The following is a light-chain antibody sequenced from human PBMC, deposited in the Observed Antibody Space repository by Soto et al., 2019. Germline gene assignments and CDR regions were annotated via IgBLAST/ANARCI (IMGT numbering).Light chain of an antibody. CDR1: QSISTW. CDR2: DAS. CDR3: QQLYTYFPT. J-gene: IGKJ2*01. Sequence: DIPMTQSPSTLSASVGDGVTITCRASQSISTWLAWYQQKPGKAPKLLIYDASTLESGVPSRFSGSGSGTEFTLTISSLQPDDFATYYCQQLYTYFPTFGQGTKLEIK. V-gene: IGKV1-5*01.